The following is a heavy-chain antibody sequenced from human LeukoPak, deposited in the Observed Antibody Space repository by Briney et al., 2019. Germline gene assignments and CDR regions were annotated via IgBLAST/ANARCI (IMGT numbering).Heavy chain of an antibody. CDR2: IYTSGST. CDR3: ARAVYPPAGFYYFDY. CDR1: GGSISSGSYY. D-gene: IGHD2-2*01. J-gene: IGHJ4*02. V-gene: IGHV4-61*02. Sequence: SSETLSLTCTVSGGSISSGSYYWSWIRQPAGKGLEWIGRIYTSGSTNYNPSLKSRVTISVDTSKNQFSLKLSSVTAADTAVYYCARAVYPPAGFYYFDYWGQGTLVTVSS.